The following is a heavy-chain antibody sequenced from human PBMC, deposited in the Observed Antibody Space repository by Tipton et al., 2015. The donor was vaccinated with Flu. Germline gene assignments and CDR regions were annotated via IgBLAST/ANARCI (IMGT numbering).Heavy chain of an antibody. CDR1: GDTIRSDYY. Sequence: TLSLTCTVSGDTIRSDYYWGWIRQPPGKGLEWIGNIFHTGSTYYNPSLKSRVSISVDRSKNQFSLKVISVTATDTAVYYCARRTYSNYVSDPKSWFDPWGQGILVTVSS. CDR2: IFHTGST. CDR3: ARRTYSNYVSDPKSWFDP. J-gene: IGHJ5*02. V-gene: IGHV4-38-2*02. D-gene: IGHD4-11*01.